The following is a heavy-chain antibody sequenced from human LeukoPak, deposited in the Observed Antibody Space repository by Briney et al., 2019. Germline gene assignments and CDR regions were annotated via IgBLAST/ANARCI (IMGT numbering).Heavy chain of an antibody. CDR3: ARSRMTTLPGFDY. D-gene: IGHD1-1*01. J-gene: IGHJ4*02. CDR1: GYTFIDYY. Sequence: ASVKVSCKPSGYTFIDYYVHWVRQAPGQGLEWMGWINPNSGATNSAQNLQGRFTLTRDKSVTTAYLDLSGLTYDDTAVYYCARSRMTTLPGFDYWGQGTLVTVSS. V-gene: IGHV1-2*02. CDR2: INPNSGAT.